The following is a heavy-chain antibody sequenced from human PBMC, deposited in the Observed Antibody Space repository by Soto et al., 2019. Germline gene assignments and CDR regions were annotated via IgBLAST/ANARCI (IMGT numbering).Heavy chain of an antibody. J-gene: IGHJ4*02. CDR1: GFTFSNNW. Sequence: PGGSLRLSCVASGFTFSNNWMTWVRQAPGKGLEWVAKIKPDGTGTDYVDSVKGRFTISRDNARNSLYLQMNNLRAEDTANYYCTRETYFRIDYWGQGALVTVSS. CDR3: TRETYFRIDY. V-gene: IGHV3-7*05. CDR2: IKPDGTGT.